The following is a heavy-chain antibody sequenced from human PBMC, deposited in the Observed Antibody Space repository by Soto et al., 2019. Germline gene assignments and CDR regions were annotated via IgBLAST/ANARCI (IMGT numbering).Heavy chain of an antibody. Sequence: EVQLLESGGGLVEPGGSLRVSCAVSGIIFSDAWLNWVRQAPEEGLEWVGHVKPKSVGETIDYAAPVKGRFTISRDDSENTLYLEMNSLKIEDTAVYYCTADLVGLSRIIDYWGQGTLVTVSS. J-gene: IGHJ4*02. CDR2: VKPKSVGETI. V-gene: IGHV3-15*07. CDR3: TADLVGLSRIIDY. CDR1: GIIFSDAW. D-gene: IGHD2-2*01.